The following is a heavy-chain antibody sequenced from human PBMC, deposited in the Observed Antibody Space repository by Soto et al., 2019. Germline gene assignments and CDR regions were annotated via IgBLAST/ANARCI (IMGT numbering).Heavy chain of an antibody. V-gene: IGHV4-59*01. D-gene: IGHD3-3*01. Sequence: SETLSLTCTFSGGSISSYYWSWIRQPPGKGLEWIGYIYYSESTNYNPSLKSRVTISVDTSKNQFSLKLSSVTAADTAVYYCARVHYDFWSGYHYYYYGMDVWGQGTTVTVSS. CDR3: ARVHYDFWSGYHYYYYGMDV. CDR2: IYYSEST. J-gene: IGHJ6*02. CDR1: GGSISSYY.